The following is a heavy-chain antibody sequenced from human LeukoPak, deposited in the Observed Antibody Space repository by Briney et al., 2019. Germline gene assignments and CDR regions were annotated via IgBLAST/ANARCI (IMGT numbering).Heavy chain of an antibody. J-gene: IGHJ6*03. Sequence: PSETLSLTCAVYGGSFSGYYWSWIRQPPGKGLEWIGEINHSGSTNYNPSLKSRVTISVDTSKNQFSLKLSSVTAADTAVYYCARDGEFLTVRDSSSSLGPGGYYMDVWGKGTTVTVSS. CDR1: GGSFSGYY. D-gene: IGHD6-6*01. CDR3: ARDGEFLTVRDSSSSLGPGGYYMDV. CDR2: INHSGST. V-gene: IGHV4-34*01.